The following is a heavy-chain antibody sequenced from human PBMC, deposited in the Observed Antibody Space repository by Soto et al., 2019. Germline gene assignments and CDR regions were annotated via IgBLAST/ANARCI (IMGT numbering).Heavy chain of an antibody. CDR1: GYTFTSYG. D-gene: IGHD2-2*01. CDR3: ARALVVPAATALDY. CDR2: ISAYNGNT. V-gene: IGHV1-18*01. Sequence: ASVKVSCKASGYTFTSYGISWVRQAPGQGLEWMGWISAYNGNTNYAQKLQGRVTMTTDTSTSTAYMELRSLRSDDTAMYYCARALVVPAATALDYWGQGTLVTVSS. J-gene: IGHJ4*02.